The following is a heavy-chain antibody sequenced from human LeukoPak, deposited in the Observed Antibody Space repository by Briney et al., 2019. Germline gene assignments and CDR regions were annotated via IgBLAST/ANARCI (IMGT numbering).Heavy chain of an antibody. V-gene: IGHV3-11*01. CDR2: ISSSGSTI. D-gene: IGHD6-19*01. J-gene: IGHJ4*02. CDR1: GGSFSGYY. Sequence: LSVTCAVYGGSFSGYYWSWISQAPGKGVEWVSYISSSGSTIWYADSVKGRFTVYRDNAKNSLYLQMNSLSAEDTAVYYCARASATPDYWGQGTLVTVSS. CDR3: ARASATPDY.